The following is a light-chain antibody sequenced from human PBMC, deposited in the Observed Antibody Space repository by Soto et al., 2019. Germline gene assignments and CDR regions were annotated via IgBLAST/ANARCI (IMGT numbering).Light chain of an antibody. J-gene: IGKJ4*01. Sequence: EIVLTQSPGTLSLSPGERATLSCRASRSVSSSYLAWYQQKPGQAPRLLIYGASSRATGIPDRFSGSGSGTDFTITISRVEPEDFAVYYCQQYGSSLLTFGGGSKVEIK. CDR2: GAS. V-gene: IGKV3-20*01. CDR3: QQYGSSLLT. CDR1: RSVSSSY.